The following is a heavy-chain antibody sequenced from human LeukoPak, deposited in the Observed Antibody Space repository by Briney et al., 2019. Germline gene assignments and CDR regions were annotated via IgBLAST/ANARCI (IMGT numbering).Heavy chain of an antibody. J-gene: IGHJ4*02. V-gene: IGHV1-2*02. CDR2: INPNSGGT. CDR1: GYTFTGYY. CDR3: ARDRGAGYSSGWYGTDLDY. D-gene: IGHD6-19*01. Sequence: ASVTVSCKASGYTFTGYYMHWVRQAPGQGLEWMGWINPNSGGTNYAQKFQGRVTMTEDTSTDTAYMELSSLRSDDTAVYYCARDRGAGYSSGWYGTDLDYWGQGTLVTVSS.